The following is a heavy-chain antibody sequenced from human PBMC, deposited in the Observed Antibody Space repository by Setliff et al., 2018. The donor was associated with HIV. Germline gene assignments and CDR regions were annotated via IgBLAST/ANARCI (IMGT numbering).Heavy chain of an antibody. V-gene: IGHV3-7*05. J-gene: IGHJ4*02. CDR1: GFTFSTYW. CDR2: IKQDGSEK. D-gene: IGHD1-26*01. Sequence: GSLRLSCAASGFTFSTYWMSWVRQAPGKGLEWVANIKQDGSEKNYMDSVKGRFTISRDNAKNSLYLQMNSLRVEDTAVYYCARDRYSGSSTDYWGQGTLVTVSS. CDR3: ARDRYSGSSTDY.